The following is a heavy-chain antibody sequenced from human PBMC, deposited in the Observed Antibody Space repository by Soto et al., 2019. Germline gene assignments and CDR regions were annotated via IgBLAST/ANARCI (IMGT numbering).Heavy chain of an antibody. CDR2: INHSGST. CDR3: ARGTSSYCSGGSCLYWFDP. V-gene: IGHV4-34*01. J-gene: IGHJ5*02. Sequence: QVQLQQWGAGLLKPSETLSLTCAVYGGSFSGYYWSWIRQPPGKGLEWIGEINHSGSTNYNPSLKRRVTISVDTSKNQFSLKLSSVTAADTAVYYCARGTSSYCSGGSCLYWFDPWGQGTLVTVSS. CDR1: GGSFSGYY. D-gene: IGHD2-15*01.